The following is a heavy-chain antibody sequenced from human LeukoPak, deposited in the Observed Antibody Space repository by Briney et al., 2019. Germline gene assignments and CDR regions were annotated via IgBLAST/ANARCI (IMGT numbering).Heavy chain of an antibody. CDR3: ARDEITMIVVPGDY. CDR2: ISAYNGNT. CDR1: GYTFTSYG. D-gene: IGHD3-22*01. J-gene: IGHJ4*02. V-gene: IGHV1-18*01. Sequence: AXVKVSCKASGYTFTSYGISWVRQAPGQGLEWMGWISAYNGNTNYAQKLQGRVTMNTDTYTSTAYMELRSLRSDDTAVYYCARDEITMIVVPGDYWGQGTLVTVSS.